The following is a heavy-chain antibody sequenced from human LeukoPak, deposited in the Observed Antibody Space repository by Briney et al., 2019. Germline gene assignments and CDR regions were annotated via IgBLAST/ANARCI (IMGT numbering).Heavy chain of an antibody. V-gene: IGHV4-61*02. CDR2: ISSSGST. D-gene: IGHD3-10*01. J-gene: IGHJ4*02. CDR1: GDSISSGDYY. Sequence: PSETLSLTCTVSGDSISSGDYYWSWIRQPAGKGLEWIGRISSSGSTNYNPSLKSRVTISVDTSKNQFSLKLSSVTAADTAVYYCARRWYYYGSGSYTLWGQGTLVTVSS. CDR3: ARRWYYYGSGSYTL.